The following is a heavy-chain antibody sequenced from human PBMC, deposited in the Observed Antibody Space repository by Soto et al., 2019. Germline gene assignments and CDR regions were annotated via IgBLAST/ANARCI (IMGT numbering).Heavy chain of an antibody. CDR2: IYPADSDT. CDR1: GYRCYNYW. J-gene: IGHJ1*01. V-gene: IGHV5-51*01. Sequence: XESLKVSCEGSGYRCYNYWIGWVLQMPGKGLEWMGMIYPADSDTRYRPSFQGQVTISADKSINTAYLQWSSLKASDTAIYYCARLDTLGGSSTTGEDLWGQGTLVTVSS. CDR3: ARLDTLGGSSTTGEDL. D-gene: IGHD1-26*01.